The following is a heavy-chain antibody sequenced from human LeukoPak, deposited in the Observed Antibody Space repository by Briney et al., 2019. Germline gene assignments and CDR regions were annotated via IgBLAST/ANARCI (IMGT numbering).Heavy chain of an antibody. Sequence: PSETLSLTCAVYGGSFSGYYWSWIRQPPGKGLEWIGEINHSGSTNYNPSLKSRVTISVDTSKNQFSLKLSSVTAADTAVYYCARGLLLDYHDYWGQGTLVTVSS. D-gene: IGHD3-10*01. J-gene: IGHJ4*02. CDR2: INHSGST. V-gene: IGHV4-34*01. CDR3: ARGLLLDYHDY. CDR1: GGSFSGYY.